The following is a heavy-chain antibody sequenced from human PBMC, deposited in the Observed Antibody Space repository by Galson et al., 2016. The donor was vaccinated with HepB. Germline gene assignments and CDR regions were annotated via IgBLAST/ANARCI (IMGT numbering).Heavy chain of an antibody. J-gene: IGHJ5*02. CDR1: GFTFSTQS. V-gene: IGHV3-21*01. Sequence: SLRLSCAASGFTFSTQSMNWVRQAPGKGLEWVASISSRSTYIHYADSVEGRFTISRDNAENSRYLELSSLRSEDTDVYFWSRLRQQIGDIPVAGFLAWGQVTVVTVSS. D-gene: IGHD6-19*01. CDR3: SRLRQQIGDIPVAGFLA. CDR2: ISSRSTYI.